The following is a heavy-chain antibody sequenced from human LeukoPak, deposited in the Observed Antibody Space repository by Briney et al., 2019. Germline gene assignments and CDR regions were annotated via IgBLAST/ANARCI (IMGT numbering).Heavy chain of an antibody. J-gene: IGHJ4*02. D-gene: IGHD6-19*01. CDR3: ARGAGPGCNFDY. CDR1: GGSFSGYY. Sequence: ETLSLPCAVYGGSFSGYYWSWIRHPPGKGLEWIGEINHSGSTNYNPSLKSRVTISVDTSKNQFSLKLSSVTAADTAVYYCARGAGPGCNFDYWGQGTLVTVSS. V-gene: IGHV4-34*01. CDR2: INHSGST.